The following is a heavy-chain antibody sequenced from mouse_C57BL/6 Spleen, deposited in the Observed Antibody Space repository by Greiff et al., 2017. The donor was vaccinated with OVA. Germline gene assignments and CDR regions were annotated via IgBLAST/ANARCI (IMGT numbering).Heavy chain of an antibody. V-gene: IGHV1-81*01. CDR2: IYPRSGNT. CDR3: ERFYGNYEAYYAMDY. D-gene: IGHD2-1*01. CDR1: GYTFTSYG. J-gene: IGHJ4*01. Sequence: VKLVESGAELARPGASVKLSCKASGYTFTSYGISWVKQRTGQGLEWIGEIYPRSGNTYYNEKFKGKATLTADKSSSTAYMELRSLTSEDSAVYFCERFYGNYEAYYAMDYWGQGTSVTVSS.